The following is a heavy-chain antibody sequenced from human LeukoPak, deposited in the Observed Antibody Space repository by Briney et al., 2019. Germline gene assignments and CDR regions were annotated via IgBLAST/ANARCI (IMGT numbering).Heavy chain of an antibody. Sequence: SVKVSCKASGGTFSSHVISWVRQAPGQGLEWMGNIIPIRGMAHYAQKFQGRVTITADKSTSTAYMELSSLRSEDTAVYYCVREVGYGDYVSTNNWFDPWGQGTLVIVSS. CDR3: VREVGYGDYVSTNNWFDP. J-gene: IGHJ5*02. V-gene: IGHV1-69*04. CDR1: GGTFSSHV. D-gene: IGHD4-17*01. CDR2: IIPIRGMA.